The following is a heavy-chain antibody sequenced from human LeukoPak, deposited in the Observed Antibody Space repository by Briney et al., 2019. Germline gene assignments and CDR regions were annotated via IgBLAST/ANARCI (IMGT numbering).Heavy chain of an antibody. CDR2: ISYDGSNK. J-gene: IGHJ4*02. D-gene: IGHD6-13*01. Sequence: PGGSLRLSCAASGFTFSSYAMHWVRQAPGKGLEWVAVISYDGSNKYYADSVKGRFTISRDNSKNTLYLQMNSLRAEDTAVYYCASMGAAAGREFDYWGQGTLVTVSS. CDR1: GFTFSSYA. V-gene: IGHV3-30-3*01. CDR3: ASMGAAAGREFDY.